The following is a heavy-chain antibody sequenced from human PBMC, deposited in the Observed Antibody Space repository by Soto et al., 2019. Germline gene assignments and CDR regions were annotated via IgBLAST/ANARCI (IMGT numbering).Heavy chain of an antibody. CDR3: ERDARRCSGGSCYGYYYGMDV. CDR1: GGSISSYY. D-gene: IGHD2-15*01. V-gene: IGHV4-59*01. Sequence: SETLSLTCTVSGGSISSYYWSWIRQPPGKGLEWIGYIYYSGSTNYNPSLKSRVTISVDTSKNQFSLKLSSVTAADTAVYYCERDARRCSGGSCYGYYYGMDVWGQGTTVTVSS. CDR2: IYYSGST. J-gene: IGHJ6*02.